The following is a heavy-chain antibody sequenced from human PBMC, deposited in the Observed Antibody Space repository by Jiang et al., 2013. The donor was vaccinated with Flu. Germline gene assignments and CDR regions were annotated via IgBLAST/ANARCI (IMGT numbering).Heavy chain of an antibody. Sequence: VQLLESGGNLVKPGGSLRVSCAASGFTFSSYSMAWVRQAPGRGPEWVSSISGGSDYIYYADSVNGRFTISRDNAKNSLYLQMSSLRAEDTAVYYRARCSDYKCNSNSGLDPWGQGTLVTVSS. CDR3: ARCSDYKCNSNSGLDP. D-gene: IGHD3-10*01. J-gene: IGHJ5*02. CDR1: GFTFSSYS. V-gene: IGHV3-21*06. CDR2: ISGGSDYI.